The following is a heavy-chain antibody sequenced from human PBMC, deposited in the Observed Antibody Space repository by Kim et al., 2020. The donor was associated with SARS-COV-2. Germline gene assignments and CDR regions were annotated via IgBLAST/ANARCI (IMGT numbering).Heavy chain of an antibody. V-gene: IGHV4-39*01. Sequence: SETLSLTCTVSGGSISSSSYYWGWIRQPPGKGLEWIGSIYYSGSTYYNPSLKSRVTISVDTSKNQFSLKLSSVTAADTAVYYCARHAITYYYDSSGPRGFDYWGQGTLVTISS. D-gene: IGHD3-22*01. CDR2: IYYSGST. CDR3: ARHAITYYYDSSGPRGFDY. J-gene: IGHJ4*02. CDR1: GGSISSSSYY.